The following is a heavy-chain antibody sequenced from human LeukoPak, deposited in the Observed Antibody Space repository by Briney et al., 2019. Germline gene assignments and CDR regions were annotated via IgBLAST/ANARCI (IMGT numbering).Heavy chain of an antibody. V-gene: IGHV3-13*01. J-gene: IGHJ3*02. CDR1: GFTFSSYD. CDR2: IGTAGDT. D-gene: IGHD2-2*02. Sequence: GGSLRLSCAASGFTFSSYDMHWVRQATGKGLEGVSAIGTAGDTYYPGSVKGRFTISRENAKNSLYLQMNSLRAGDTAVYYCARATNHCSSTSCYKDAFDIWGQGTMVTVSS. CDR3: ARATNHCSSTSCYKDAFDI.